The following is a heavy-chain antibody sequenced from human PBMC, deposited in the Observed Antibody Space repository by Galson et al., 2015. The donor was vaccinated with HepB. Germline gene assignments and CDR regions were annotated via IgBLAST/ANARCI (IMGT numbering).Heavy chain of an antibody. J-gene: IGHJ4*02. CDR1: GFSVTSNY. V-gene: IGHV3-53*01. CDR3: AQLGTGY. D-gene: IGHD7-27*01. CDR2: IYGGHKT. Sequence: SLRLSCAASGFSVTSNYMNWVRQAPGKGLEWVSTIYGGHKTYYADSVKGRFILSRDDSKNTLYLQMDSLRADDTAVYYCAQLGTGYWGQGTLVTVSS.